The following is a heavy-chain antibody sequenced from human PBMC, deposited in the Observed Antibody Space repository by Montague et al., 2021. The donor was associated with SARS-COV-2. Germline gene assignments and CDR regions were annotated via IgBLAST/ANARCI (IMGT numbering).Heavy chain of an antibody. CDR3: AKQRTIFGVVPKRYFDY. CDR2: ISWNSDSI. J-gene: IGHJ4*02. Sequence: SLRLSCAASGFTFDNYAMHWVRQAPGKGPEWVSGISWNSDSIAYADSVKGRFTISRDNAKNSLYLQMNSLRVEDTAFYYCAKQRTIFGVVPKRYFDYWGQGTLFTVSS. CDR1: GFTFDNYA. V-gene: IGHV3-9*01. D-gene: IGHD3-3*01.